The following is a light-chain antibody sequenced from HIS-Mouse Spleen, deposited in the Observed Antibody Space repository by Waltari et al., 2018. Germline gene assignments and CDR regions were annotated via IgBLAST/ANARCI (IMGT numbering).Light chain of an antibody. V-gene: IGKV1-39*01. CDR1: QSISSY. CDR3: QQSYSTPMYT. CDR2: AES. Sequence: DIQMTQSPSSLSASVGDRVTITCRASQSISSYLNWYQQKPGKAPKLLIYAESSLQSGVPSRFSGSGSGTDFTLTISSLQPEDFATYYCQQSYSTPMYTFGQWTKLEIK. J-gene: IGKJ2*01.